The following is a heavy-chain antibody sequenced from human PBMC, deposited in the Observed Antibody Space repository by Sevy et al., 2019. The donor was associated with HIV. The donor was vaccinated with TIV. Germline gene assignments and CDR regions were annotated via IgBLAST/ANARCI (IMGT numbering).Heavy chain of an antibody. Sequence: GGSQRLSCAASGFTFTSYAMSWVRQAPGKGLEWVSAISGSESSTYYADSVKGRFTSSRDNSKNTLYLQMNNLRAEDTALYYCAKDIVVVVGDAFDIWGQGTMVTVSS. V-gene: IGHV3-23*01. CDR3: AKDIVVVVGDAFDI. CDR1: GFTFTSYA. D-gene: IGHD2-2*01. J-gene: IGHJ3*02. CDR2: ISGSESST.